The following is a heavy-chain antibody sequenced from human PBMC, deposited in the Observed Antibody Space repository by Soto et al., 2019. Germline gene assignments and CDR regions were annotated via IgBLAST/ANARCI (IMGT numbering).Heavy chain of an antibody. Sequence: GASVKVSCKASGGTFSSYAISWVRQAPGQGLEWMGGIIPIFGTANYAQKFQGRVTITADESTSTAYMELSSLRSEDTAVYYCARVLEYCSGGSCYSVFDYWGQGTLVTSPQ. CDR3: ARVLEYCSGGSCYSVFDY. J-gene: IGHJ4*02. CDR1: GGTFSSYA. D-gene: IGHD2-15*01. CDR2: IIPIFGTA. V-gene: IGHV1-69*13.